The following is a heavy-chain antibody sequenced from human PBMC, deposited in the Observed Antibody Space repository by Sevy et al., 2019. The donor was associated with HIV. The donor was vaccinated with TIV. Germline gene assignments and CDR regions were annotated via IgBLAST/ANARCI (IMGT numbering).Heavy chain of an antibody. Sequence: GGSLRLSCAASGFMFSSYSMNWVRQAPGKGLEWVSSISSSSTYIYYADSVKGRFTISRDNAKNLLYLQMNSLRAEDTAVYYCARSSSEDSGSYHSYFDYWGQGTLVTVSS. CDR2: ISSSSTYI. CDR3: ARSSSEDSGSYHSYFDY. CDR1: GFMFSSYS. D-gene: IGHD1-26*01. J-gene: IGHJ4*02. V-gene: IGHV3-21*06.